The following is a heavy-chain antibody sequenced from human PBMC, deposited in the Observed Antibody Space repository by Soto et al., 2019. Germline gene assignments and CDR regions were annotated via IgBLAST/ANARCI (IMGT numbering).Heavy chain of an antibody. V-gene: IGHV4-39*07. CDR1: GDSISSSSYY. CDR2: IYYSGST. J-gene: IGHJ5*02. CDR3: ARETYGDYVGYFDP. Sequence: SETQSLTCTVSGDSISSSSYYWGLIRQPPGKGLEWIGSIYYSGSTYYNPSLKSRVTISVYTSKNQFSLKLSSVTASDTAVYYCARETYGDYVGYFDPWGQGIQVTVS. D-gene: IGHD4-17*01.